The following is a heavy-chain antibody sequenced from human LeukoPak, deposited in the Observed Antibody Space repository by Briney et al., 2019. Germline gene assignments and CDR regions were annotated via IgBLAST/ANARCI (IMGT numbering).Heavy chain of an antibody. CDR1: GFTFAGYA. CDR3: TKAPYPNSWYRLGAFDI. Sequence: PGESLRLSCAASGFTFAGYAMTWVRQAPGKGLEWVSAVSGNGGSTSYADSVKGRFTISRDNSKNTLYLQMNTLRAEDTAVYYCTKAPYPNSWYRLGAFDIWGQGTTVIVSS. J-gene: IGHJ3*02. V-gene: IGHV3-23*01. D-gene: IGHD6-13*01. CDR2: VSGNGGST.